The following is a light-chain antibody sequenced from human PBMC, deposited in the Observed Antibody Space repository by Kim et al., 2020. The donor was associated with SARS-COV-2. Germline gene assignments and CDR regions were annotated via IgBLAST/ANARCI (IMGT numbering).Light chain of an antibody. J-gene: IGKJ4*01. Sequence: ATINCKSSQSVLYSSNNKNYLAWYQQKPGQPSRLISFWASTRESGVPDRFSGSGSGTDFTLTISSLQAEDVAVYYCQQYYSTPLTFGGGTKVDIK. CDR2: WAS. CDR3: QQYYSTPLT. V-gene: IGKV4-1*01. CDR1: QSVLYSSNNKNY.